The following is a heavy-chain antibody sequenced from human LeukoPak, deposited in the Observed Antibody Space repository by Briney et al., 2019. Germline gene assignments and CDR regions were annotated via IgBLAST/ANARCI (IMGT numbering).Heavy chain of an antibody. J-gene: IGHJ4*02. V-gene: IGHV1-46*01. CDR1: GYTFTSYY. Sequence: GASVKVSCKASGYTFTSYYMHWVRQAPGQGLEWMGIINPSGGSTSYAQKFQGRVTMTRNTSISTAYMELSSLRSEVTAVYYCAKLSYDFWSGYLFDYWGQGTLVTVSS. D-gene: IGHD3-3*01. CDR2: INPSGGST. CDR3: AKLSYDFWSGYLFDY.